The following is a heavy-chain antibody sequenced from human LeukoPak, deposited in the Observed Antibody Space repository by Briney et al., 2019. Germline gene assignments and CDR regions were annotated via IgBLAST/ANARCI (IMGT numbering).Heavy chain of an antibody. Sequence: GGSLRLSCAASGFTFSSYAMSWVRQAPGKGLEWVSTIGGSGSSSYYTDSVKGRFTISRDNSKNTLYLQMNSLRAEDTAVYFCAREISAYWGQGTLVTVSS. CDR1: GFTFSSYA. V-gene: IGHV3-23*01. CDR2: IGGSGSSS. J-gene: IGHJ4*02. CDR3: AREISAY. D-gene: IGHD1-26*01.